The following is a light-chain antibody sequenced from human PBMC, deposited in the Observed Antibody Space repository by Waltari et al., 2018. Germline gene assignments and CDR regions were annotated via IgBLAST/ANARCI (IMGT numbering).Light chain of an antibody. Sequence: QSVLTQPPSASGTPGQRVTISCSGSSSNIGRNTVNWYQQLPGPAPKLLIYSNNQRPSGVPDRFSGSKSGTSASLAISGLQSEDEADYYCAAWDDSLNAHYVFGTGTKVTVL. CDR2: SNN. J-gene: IGLJ1*01. CDR1: SSNIGRNT. V-gene: IGLV1-44*01. CDR3: AAWDDSLNAHYV.